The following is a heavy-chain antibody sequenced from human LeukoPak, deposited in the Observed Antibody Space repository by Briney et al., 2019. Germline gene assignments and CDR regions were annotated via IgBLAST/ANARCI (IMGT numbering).Heavy chain of an antibody. Sequence: GESLKISCKASGYSFLSYYIGWVRQMPGKGLEWMGIIFPGDSETKYGPSFQGQVTLSVDKSISTAYLQWSSLKASDTAMYYCASPAGGDYAHRAFGIWGQGTMVTVSS. CDR3: ASPAGGDYAHRAFGI. CDR2: IFPGDSET. CDR1: GYSFLSYY. V-gene: IGHV5-51*01. J-gene: IGHJ3*02. D-gene: IGHD2-21*02.